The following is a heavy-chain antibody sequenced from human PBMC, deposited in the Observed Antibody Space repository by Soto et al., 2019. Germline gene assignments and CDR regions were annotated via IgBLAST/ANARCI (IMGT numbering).Heavy chain of an antibody. J-gene: IGHJ3*02. CDR1: GFTFSSYA. V-gene: IGHV3-23*01. Sequence: EVQLLESGGGLVQPGGSLRLSCAASGFTFSSYAMSWVRQAPAQGLEWVSGISGSGGSTYYADSVKGRFTISRDSSKNTLYLQMASLRAEDTAVYYCAKKTDSSSPWGALDIWGQGTMVSVSS. CDR2: ISGSGGST. D-gene: IGHD6-6*01. CDR3: AKKTDSSSPWGALDI.